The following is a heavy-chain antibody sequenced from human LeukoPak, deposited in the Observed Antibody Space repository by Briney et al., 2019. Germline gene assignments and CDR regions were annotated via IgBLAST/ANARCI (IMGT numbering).Heavy chain of an antibody. V-gene: IGHV3-23*01. D-gene: IGHD3-9*01. CDR1: GFTFNTHA. J-gene: IGHJ4*02. CDR2: VSDTGDLR. CDR3: VKGGLRSGYSFED. Sequence: GGSLRLSSAASGFTFNTHAISWVRQAPGKGLEWVAAVSDTGDLRYSANSVKGRFAISRDNSKNTAFLQMYSLRAEDKALYYCVKGGLRSGYSFEDWGQGTLVSVSS.